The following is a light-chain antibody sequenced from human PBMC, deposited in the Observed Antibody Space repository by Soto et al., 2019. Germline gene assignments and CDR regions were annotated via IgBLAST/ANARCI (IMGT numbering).Light chain of an antibody. CDR3: SSYTTDFFYV. CDR2: GVN. J-gene: IGLJ1*01. V-gene: IGLV2-14*01. CDR1: SSDIGAFNY. Sequence: QSVLTQPASVSGSPGQSITISCTGSSSDIGAFNYVAWYQQPPAKATKLIIHGVNNRPSGASSRFSCYNSDYTSSLTISGFQAEDEADYYCSSYTTDFFYVFGTGTKVTVL.